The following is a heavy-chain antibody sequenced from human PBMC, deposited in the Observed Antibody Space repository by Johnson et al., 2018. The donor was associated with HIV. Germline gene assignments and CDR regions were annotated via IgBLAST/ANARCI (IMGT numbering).Heavy chain of an antibody. V-gene: IGHV3-30*02. CDR3: ARSKDCSGGSCPDAFDI. D-gene: IGHD2-15*01. Sequence: QLVESGGGVVQPGGSLRLSCAASGFTFSSYGMHWVRQAPGKGLAWVAFIRYDGSNKYYADSVKGRFTISRDNAKNSLYLQMNSLRAEDTAVYYCARSKDCSGGSCPDAFDIWGQGTMLIVSS. CDR1: GFTFSSYG. CDR2: IRYDGSNK. J-gene: IGHJ3*02.